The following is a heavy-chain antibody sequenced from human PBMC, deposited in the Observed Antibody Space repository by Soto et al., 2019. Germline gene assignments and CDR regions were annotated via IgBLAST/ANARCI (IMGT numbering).Heavy chain of an antibody. CDR2: IKQDGSEK. CDR3: ERLTLVGAKGYLYY. J-gene: IGHJ4*02. CDR1: GFTLSSYW. Sequence: PGGSLRLSGAASGFTLSSYWMSWVRQAPWKGLEWVANIKQDGSEKYYVDSVKGRFTMSRDNAKKSLYLKMNSLRAEDTAVYYCERLTLVGAKGYLYYWSQVSRLTVYS. V-gene: IGHV3-7*03. D-gene: IGHD1-26*01.